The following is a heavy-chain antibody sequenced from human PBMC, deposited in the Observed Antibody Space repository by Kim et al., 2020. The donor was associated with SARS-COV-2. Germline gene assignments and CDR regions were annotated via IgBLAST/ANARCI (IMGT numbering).Heavy chain of an antibody. Sequence: GGSLRLSCAASGFTFSSYAMHWVRQAPGKGLEWVAVISYEGSNNNYADSVKGRFTISRDNSKNTLYLQMNTLRAEDTAVYYCARDSSSTWYGYFDSWGQGTLVTVSS. CDR1: GFTFSSYA. V-gene: IGHV3-30-3*01. D-gene: IGHD6-13*01. J-gene: IGHJ4*02. CDR3: ARDSSSTWYGYFDS. CDR2: ISYEGSNN.